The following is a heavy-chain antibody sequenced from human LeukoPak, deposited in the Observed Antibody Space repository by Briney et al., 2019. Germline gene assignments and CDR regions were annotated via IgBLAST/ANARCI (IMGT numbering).Heavy chain of an antibody. CDR2: INHSGST. D-gene: IGHD3-3*01. CDR3: ARGDGITIFGDIILRPY. J-gene: IGHJ4*02. Sequence: SETLSLTCAVYGGSFSGYYWSWIRQPPGKGLEWIGEINHSGSTNYNPSLKSRVTISVDTSKNQFSLKLSSVTAADTAVYYCARGDGITIFGDIILRPYWGQGTLVTVSS. V-gene: IGHV4-34*01. CDR1: GGSFSGYY.